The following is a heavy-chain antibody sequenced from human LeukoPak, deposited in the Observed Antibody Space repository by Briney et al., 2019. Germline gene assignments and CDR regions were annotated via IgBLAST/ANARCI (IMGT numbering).Heavy chain of an antibody. V-gene: IGHV3-23*01. J-gene: IGHJ1*01. Sequence: GGSLRLSCAASGFIFSSYARNWVRQAPGRGLEWVSGISVTRSTFYADSVKGRFTISRDNSKNILYLQMNSLRAEDTAVYYYAKDKAGYWGQGTLVTVSS. CDR3: AKDKAGY. CDR2: ISVTRST. CDR1: GFIFSSYA.